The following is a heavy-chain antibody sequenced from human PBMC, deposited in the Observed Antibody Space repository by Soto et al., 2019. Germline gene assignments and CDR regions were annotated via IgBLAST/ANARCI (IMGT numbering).Heavy chain of an antibody. J-gene: IGHJ6*02. CDR3: AKVTGYCSSSSCSREYNYYYGMDV. CDR2: MSYDGSNK. D-gene: IGHD2-2*01. CDR1: GFSFSTYG. V-gene: IGHV3-30*18. Sequence: GGSLRLSCAASGFSFSTYGMHWVRQAPGKGLEWVAVMSYDGSNKYYGDSVKGRFTISRDNPKNTLYLQMNSLRAEDTAVYYCAKVTGYCSSSSCSREYNYYYGMDVWGQGTTVTVSS.